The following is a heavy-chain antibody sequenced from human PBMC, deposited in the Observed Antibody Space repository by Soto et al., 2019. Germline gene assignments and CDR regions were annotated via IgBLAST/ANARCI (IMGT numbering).Heavy chain of an antibody. CDR3: ARGELEWLFSAGGWFDP. CDR2: IYYSGST. D-gene: IGHD3-3*01. CDR1: GGSISSYY. Sequence: SETLSLTCTVSGGSISSYYWSWIRQPPGKGLEWIGYIYYSGSTNYNPSLKSRVTISVDTSKNQFSLKLSSVTAADTAVYYCARGELEWLFSAGGWFDPWGQGTLVTVSS. J-gene: IGHJ5*02. V-gene: IGHV4-59*01.